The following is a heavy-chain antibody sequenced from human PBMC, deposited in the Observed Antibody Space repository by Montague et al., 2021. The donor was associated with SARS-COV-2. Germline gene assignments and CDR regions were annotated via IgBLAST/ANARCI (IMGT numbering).Heavy chain of an antibody. CDR3: AKVLYYDNSGGVFDS. CDR1: GFTFINSP. J-gene: IGHJ4*02. Sequence: SLRLSCAASGFTFINSPMSWVRQAPGKGLEWVSIIYGGETNTFXXXSXXXRFAMSRDNTGNTVSLQMNNLRADDTAIYYCAKVLYYDNSGGVFDSWGQGALVTVSS. D-gene: IGHD3-22*01. V-gene: IGHV3-23*03. CDR2: IYGGETNT.